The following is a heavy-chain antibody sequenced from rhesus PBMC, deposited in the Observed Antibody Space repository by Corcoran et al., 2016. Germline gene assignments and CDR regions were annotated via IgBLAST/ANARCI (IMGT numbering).Heavy chain of an antibody. CDR3: TRYLRSNFYFDY. CDR1: GFSLNTTGMG. V-gene: IGHV2-1*01. J-gene: IGHJ4*01. CDR2: IYWDDDK. Sequence: QVTLKESGPALVKPTQTLTLTCILSGFSLNTTGMGVGWIRQPPGKPLEWLAHIYWDDDKRLSTSLKSRLTISKDTSKNQVVLTMTNMDPVDTATYYCTRYLRSNFYFDYWGQGVLVTVSS. D-gene: IGHD2-15*01.